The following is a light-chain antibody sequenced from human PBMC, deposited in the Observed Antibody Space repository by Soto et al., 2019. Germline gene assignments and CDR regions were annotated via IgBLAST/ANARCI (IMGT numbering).Light chain of an antibody. CDR3: HQYNSWPPGT. Sequence: EIVLTQSPAILSVSPGERATLSCRASQSISRSLAWYQQKPGQAPRLLISDASTRATGIPARFSGSGSGTEFTLTISSPQSEDFALYYCHQYNSWPPGTFGQGTK. CDR1: QSISRS. J-gene: IGKJ2*01. CDR2: DAS. V-gene: IGKV3-15*01.